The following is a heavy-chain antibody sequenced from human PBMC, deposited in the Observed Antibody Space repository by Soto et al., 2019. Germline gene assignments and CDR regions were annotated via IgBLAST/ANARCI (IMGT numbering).Heavy chain of an antibody. CDR1: GFTFDDYT. Sequence: EVQLVESGGVVVQPGGSLRLSCAASGFTFDDYTMHWVRQAPGKGLEWVSLISWDGGSTYYADSVKGLFTISRDNSKNSLYLQMNSLRTEDTALYYCAKSGGSGWYASFDYWGQGTLVTVSS. CDR3: AKSGGSGWYASFDY. CDR2: ISWDGGST. J-gene: IGHJ4*02. V-gene: IGHV3-43*01. D-gene: IGHD6-19*01.